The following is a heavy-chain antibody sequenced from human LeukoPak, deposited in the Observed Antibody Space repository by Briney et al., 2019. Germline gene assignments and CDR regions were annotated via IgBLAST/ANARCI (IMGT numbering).Heavy chain of an antibody. CDR1: GFTFSSYI. J-gene: IGHJ5*02. CDR3: ARSYPYSSSLAWFDP. Sequence: GGSLRLSCAASGFTFSSYIMNWVRQAPGKGLEWVSYISGSSNTIYYADSVKGRFTISRDNAKNSLYLQMNSLRAEDTAVYYCARSYPYSSSLAWFDPWGQGTLVTVSS. D-gene: IGHD6-13*01. CDR2: ISGSSNTI. V-gene: IGHV3-48*01.